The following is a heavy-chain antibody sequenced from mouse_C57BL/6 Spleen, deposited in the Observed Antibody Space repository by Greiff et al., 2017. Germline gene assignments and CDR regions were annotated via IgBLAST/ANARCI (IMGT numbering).Heavy chain of an antibody. J-gene: IGHJ2*01. D-gene: IGHD2-1*01. CDR1: GYSITSGYY. Sequence: EVQLQESGPGLVKPSQSLSLTCSVTGYSITSGYYWNWIRQFPGNKLEWMGYISYDGSNNYNPSLKNRISITRDTSKNQFFLKLNSVTTEDTATYYCAREGDGNYGVDYWGQGTTLTVSS. CDR2: ISYDGSN. CDR3: AREGDGNYGVDY. V-gene: IGHV3-6*01.